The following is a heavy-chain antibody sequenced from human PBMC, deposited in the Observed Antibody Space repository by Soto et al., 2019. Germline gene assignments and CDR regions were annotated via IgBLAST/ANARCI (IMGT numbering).Heavy chain of an antibody. CDR1: VFTFSSYA. D-gene: IGHD6-19*01. V-gene: IGHV3-23*01. CDR3: PKGSGWYDY. CDR2: ISVSGGTT. J-gene: IGHJ4*02. Sequence: GGSLRLSCAASVFTFSSYAMSLVRQGPGKGLEWVSAISVSGGTTYYADSVKGRFTISRYNYKNTLYLQINSLRAEDTAVYYCPKGSGWYDYWGQGTLVTVSS.